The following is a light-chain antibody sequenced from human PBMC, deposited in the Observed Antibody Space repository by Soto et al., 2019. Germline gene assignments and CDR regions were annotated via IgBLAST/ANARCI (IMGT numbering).Light chain of an antibody. CDR1: QSVTTY. CDR3: QQHGQWPIT. Sequence: DIVLTQSPATLSLSPGEGATLSCRASQSVTTYLAWHQQRPGQAPRLLIYGISKRATDIPDRFSGSGSGTEFTLTISSLQPEDFATYYCQQHGQWPITFGQGTRLEIK. V-gene: IGKV3-11*01. CDR2: GIS. J-gene: IGKJ5*01.